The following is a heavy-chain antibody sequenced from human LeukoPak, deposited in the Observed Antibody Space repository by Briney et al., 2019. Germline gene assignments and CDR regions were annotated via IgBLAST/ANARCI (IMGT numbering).Heavy chain of an antibody. J-gene: IGHJ6*03. CDR1: GESFRNYY. CDR3: ARRWNYGRNYYIDV. CDR2: INDSGRT. V-gene: IGHV4-34*01. D-gene: IGHD1-7*01. Sequence: PSVTQSLTCAVYGESFRNYYGSWMPHPPGKGLEWIGEINDSGRTKYNPSLMSRVTVSVDTYKKQYSLRLTSVTATDTAVYYCARRWNYGRNYYIDVWGKGATV.